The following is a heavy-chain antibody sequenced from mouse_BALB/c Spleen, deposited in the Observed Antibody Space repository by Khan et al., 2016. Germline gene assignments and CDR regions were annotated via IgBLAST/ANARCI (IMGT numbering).Heavy chain of an antibody. CDR3: ATTGLLPDCFYY. D-gene: IGHD2-10*01. J-gene: IGHJ2*01. CDR1: GYSFTGYY. Sequence: VQLQQSGPDLVKPGASVKISCKASGYSFTGYYIHWVKQSHGKSLEWIGRVNPDNGGTSYNQKFKDKAIVTVDKSSSTASIELRSLTSEDSAVSYCATTGLLPDCFYYCGQGTTLTVSS. CDR2: VNPDNGGT. V-gene: IGHV1-26*01.